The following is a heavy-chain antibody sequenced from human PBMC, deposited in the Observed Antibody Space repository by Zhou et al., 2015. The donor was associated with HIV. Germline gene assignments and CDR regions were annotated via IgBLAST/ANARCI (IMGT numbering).Heavy chain of an antibody. D-gene: IGHD2-2*01. Sequence: QVQLVQSGAEVKKPGSSVKVSCKASGGTFSSYTISWVRQAPGQGLEWMGGIIPILGXANYAQKFQGRVTITADKSTSTAYMELSSLRSEDTAVYYCAFLWADCSSTSCHETYYYYYGMDVWGQGTTVTVSS. CDR1: GGTFSSYT. V-gene: IGHV1-69*02. J-gene: IGHJ6*02. CDR3: AFLWADCSSTSCHETYYYYYGMDV. CDR2: IIPILGXA.